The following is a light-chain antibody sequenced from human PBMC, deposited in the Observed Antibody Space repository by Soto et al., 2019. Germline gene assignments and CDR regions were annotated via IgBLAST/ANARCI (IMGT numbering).Light chain of an antibody. CDR3: QQYENLPT. J-gene: IGKJ5*01. V-gene: IGKV1-33*01. CDR1: QNITTY. CDR2: DAS. Sequence: DIQMTQSPSSLSASVGDRVTITCQASQNITTYLNWYQHKPGRAPKLLIYDASNLEAGVPSRFRGSGSGTDSTFTISRLQPEDIATYYCQQYENLPTFGQGTRVEIK.